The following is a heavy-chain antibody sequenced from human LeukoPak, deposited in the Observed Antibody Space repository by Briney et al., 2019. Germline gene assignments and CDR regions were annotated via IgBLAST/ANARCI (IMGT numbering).Heavy chain of an antibody. CDR2: IRSKAYGGTT. V-gene: IGHV3-49*03. J-gene: IGHJ5*02. Sequence: GVLRLSXTASGFTFGDYAMSWFRQAPGKGLEWVGFIRSKAYGGTTEYAASVKGRFTISRDDSKSIAYLQMNSLKTEDTAVYYCTRDLVDYGDDRWFDPWGQGTLVTVSS. CDR1: GFTFGDYA. D-gene: IGHD4-17*01. CDR3: TRDLVDYGDDRWFDP.